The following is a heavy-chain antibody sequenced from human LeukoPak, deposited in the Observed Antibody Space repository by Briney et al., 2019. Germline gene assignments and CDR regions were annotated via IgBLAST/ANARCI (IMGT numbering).Heavy chain of an antibody. J-gene: IGHJ4*02. D-gene: IGHD3-22*01. V-gene: IGHV1-69*05. CDR1: GGTFSSYA. Sequence: ASVKVSCKASGGTFSSYAISWVRQAPGQGLEWMGRIIPIFGTANYAQKFQGRVTITTDESMSTAYMELSSLRSEDTAVYYCARGSGYYYPLDYWGQGTLVTVSS. CDR2: IIPIFGTA. CDR3: ARGSGYYYPLDY.